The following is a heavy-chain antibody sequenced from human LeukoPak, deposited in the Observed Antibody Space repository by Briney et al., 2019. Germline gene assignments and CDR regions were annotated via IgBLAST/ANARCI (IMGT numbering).Heavy chain of an antibody. CDR2: IKQDGSEK. CDR3: ARLYSSGWRYFDY. D-gene: IGHD6-19*01. CDR1: GFTFSSYW. J-gene: IGHJ4*02. V-gene: IGHV3-7*01. Sequence: GGSLRLSCAASGFTFSSYWMSWVRQAPGKGLEWVANIKQDGSEKYYVDSVKGRFTISRDNAKNSLYLQMNSLRAEDTAVYYCARLYSSGWRYFDYWGQGTLVTVSS.